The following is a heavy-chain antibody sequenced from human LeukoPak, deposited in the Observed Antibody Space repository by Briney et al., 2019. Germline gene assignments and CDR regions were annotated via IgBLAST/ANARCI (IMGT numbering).Heavy chain of an antibody. D-gene: IGHD6-19*01. V-gene: IGHV4-34*01. CDR2: INHSGST. Sequence: PSETLSLTCAVYGGSFSGYYWSWIRQPPGKGLEWVGEINHSGSTNYNPSLKSRVTISVDTSKNQFSLELSSVTAADTAVYYCASPPIAVAGTRGLGAFDIWGQGTMVTVSS. CDR3: ASPPIAVAGTRGLGAFDI. CDR1: GGSFSGYY. J-gene: IGHJ3*02.